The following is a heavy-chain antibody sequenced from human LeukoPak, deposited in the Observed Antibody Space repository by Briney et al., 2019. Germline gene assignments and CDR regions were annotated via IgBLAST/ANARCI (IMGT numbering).Heavy chain of an antibody. CDR1: GGSISSSNW. CDR3: ARLKYQLLANWFDP. CDR2: IYHSGST. V-gene: IGHV4-4*02. Sequence: SETLSLTCAVSGGSISSSNWWSWVRQPPGKGLEWIGEIYHSGSTNYNPSLKSRVTISVDTSKNQFSLKLSSVTAADTAVYYCARLKYQLLANWFDPWGQGTLVTVSS. J-gene: IGHJ5*02. D-gene: IGHD2-2*01.